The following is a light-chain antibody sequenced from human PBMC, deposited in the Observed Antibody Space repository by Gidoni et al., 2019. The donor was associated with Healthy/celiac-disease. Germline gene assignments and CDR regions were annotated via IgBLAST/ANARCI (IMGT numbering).Light chain of an antibody. Sequence: QSALTQPASVSGSPGQSITISCTGTSRDVGGYNYVSWYQQHPGKAPKLMIYEVSNRPSGFSNRFSGSKSGNTASLTISGLQAEDEADYYCSSYTSSSTLPWVFGTGTKVTVL. V-gene: IGLV2-14*01. CDR1: SRDVGGYNY. CDR2: EVS. J-gene: IGLJ1*01. CDR3: SSYTSSSTLPWV.